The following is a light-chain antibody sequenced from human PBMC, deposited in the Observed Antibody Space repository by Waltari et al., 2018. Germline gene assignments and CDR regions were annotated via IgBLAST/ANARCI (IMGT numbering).Light chain of an antibody. CDR1: ALPTQY. CDR2: KDS. J-gene: IGLJ2*01. V-gene: IGLV3-25*03. Sequence: SYELTQPPSVSVSPGQTARITCSGNALPTQYAYWYQQKPGQAPVLVIYKDSERPSGIPERFSGSSSGTTVTLTISGVQAGDEADYYCQSADSSGTYVVFGGGTKLTVL. CDR3: QSADSSGTYVV.